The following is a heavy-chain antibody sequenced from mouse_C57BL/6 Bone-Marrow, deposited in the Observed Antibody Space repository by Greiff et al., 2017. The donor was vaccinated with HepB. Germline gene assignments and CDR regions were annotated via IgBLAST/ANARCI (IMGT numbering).Heavy chain of an antibody. J-gene: IGHJ4*01. V-gene: IGHV1-81*01. CDR2: IYPRSGNT. CDR1: GYTFTSYG. CDR3: ARLLLRYGMDY. D-gene: IGHD1-1*01. Sequence: QVLLQQSGAELARPGASVKLSCKASGYTFTSYGISWVKQRTGQGLEWIGEIYPRSGNTYYNEKFKGKATLTADKSSSTAYMELRSLTSEDSAVYFCARLLLRYGMDYWGQGTSVTVSS.